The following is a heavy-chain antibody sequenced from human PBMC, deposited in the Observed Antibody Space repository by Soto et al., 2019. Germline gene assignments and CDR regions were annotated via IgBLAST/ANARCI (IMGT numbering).Heavy chain of an antibody. D-gene: IGHD2-8*01. CDR3: TRYLHCSNGGRFDP. J-gene: IGHJ5*02. Sequence: QVQLQESGPGLVTPSGTLSLTCSVSGVSISRSNWWTWVRQAPGKGLEWIGELYPSGGTTYNPSLQNRVTISVVYSNNHLFLTLTSVTAADTAIYYCTRYLHCSNGGRFDPWGQGALLTVSS. V-gene: IGHV4-4*02. CDR1: GVSISRSNW. CDR2: LYPSGGT.